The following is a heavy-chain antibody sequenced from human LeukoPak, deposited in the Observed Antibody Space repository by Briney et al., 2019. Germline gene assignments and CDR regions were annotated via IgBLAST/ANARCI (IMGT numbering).Heavy chain of an antibody. CDR2: INPSSGGT. V-gene: IGHV1-2*02. D-gene: IGHD5-12*01. CDR1: GYTFTDYY. CDR3: ARYSGYDPFDY. J-gene: IGHJ4*02. Sequence: EASVKVSCKASGYTFTDYYMHWVRQAPGQGLEWMGWINPSSGGTNYAQKFQGRVTMTRDTSISTAYMELSRLRSDDTAVYYCARYSGYDPFDYWGQGTLVTVSS.